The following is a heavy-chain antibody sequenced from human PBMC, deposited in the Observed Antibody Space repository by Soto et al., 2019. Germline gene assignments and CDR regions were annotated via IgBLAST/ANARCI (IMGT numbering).Heavy chain of an antibody. V-gene: IGHV3-23*01. D-gene: IGHD1-26*01. J-gene: IGHJ4*02. CDR2: ISGSGSNT. CDR3: ARDRATFDY. CDR1: GFTFTSFA. Sequence: GGSLRLSCAASGFTFTSFAMSWVRLIPGKGLEWVSAISGSGSNTFYADSVRGRFTSSRDNSKNTVFLQMNNLRAEDTAVYFCARDRATFDYWGQGTRVTVSS.